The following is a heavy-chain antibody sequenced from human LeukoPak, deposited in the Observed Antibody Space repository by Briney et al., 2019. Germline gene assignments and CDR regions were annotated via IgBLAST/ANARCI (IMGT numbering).Heavy chain of an antibody. D-gene: IGHD5-12*01. J-gene: IGHJ3*02. CDR1: GFVFSTYE. CDR2: ISSSDGTT. Sequence: GGSLRLSCAASGFVFSTYEMDWVRQAPGKGLEWVSYISSSDGTTYYADSVKGRFTISRDNAKNSLSLQMNSLSAEDTAVYYCVRELVPQSINSGYDSFHIWGQGTMVTVSS. CDR3: VRELVPQSINSGYDSFHI. V-gene: IGHV3-48*03.